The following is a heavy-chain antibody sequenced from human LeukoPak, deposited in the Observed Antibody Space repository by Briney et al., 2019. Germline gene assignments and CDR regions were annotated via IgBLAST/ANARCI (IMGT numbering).Heavy chain of an antibody. V-gene: IGHV4-39*07. D-gene: IGHD3-16*01. Sequence: PSETLSLTCTVSGGSISSSTYYWGWIRQPPGKGLEWIGSIYYSGSTYYNPSLKSRVTISVDTSKNQFSLKLNSVTAADPAVYYCARLGYLACDIWGQGTMVTVSS. CDR2: IYYSGST. CDR1: GGSISSSTYY. J-gene: IGHJ3*02. CDR3: ARLGYLACDI.